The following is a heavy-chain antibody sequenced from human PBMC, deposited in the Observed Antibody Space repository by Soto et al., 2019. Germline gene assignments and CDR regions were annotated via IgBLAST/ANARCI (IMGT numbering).Heavy chain of an antibody. J-gene: IGHJ4*02. V-gene: IGHV3-30*04. CDR3: ARDRYATDWGGNYFDS. CDR2: ISYDGKNK. Sequence: QVQLVESGGGVVQPGKSLTLSCAASGFFFSSYALHWVRQTPGKGLEWVAFISYDGKNKDYSDSVKGRFTMSRDNSRNTIYLQMSSLRPADTAIYYCARDRYATDWGGNYFDSCGQGALVTVSS. CDR1: GFFFSSYA. D-gene: IGHD7-27*01.